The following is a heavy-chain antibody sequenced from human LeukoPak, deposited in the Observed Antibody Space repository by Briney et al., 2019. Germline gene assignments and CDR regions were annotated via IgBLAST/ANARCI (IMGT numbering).Heavy chain of an antibody. CDR2: ISSSSSYI. CDR3: ARAYYYDSSGYYYFDY. J-gene: IGHJ4*02. CDR1: GFTFSSYS. V-gene: IGHV3-21*01. D-gene: IGHD3-22*01. Sequence: GGSLRLSCAASGFTFSSYSMNWVRQAPRKGLEWVSSISSSSSYIYYADSVKGRFTISRDNAKNSLYLQMNSLRAEDTAVYYCARAYYYDSSGYYYFDYWGQGTLVTVSS.